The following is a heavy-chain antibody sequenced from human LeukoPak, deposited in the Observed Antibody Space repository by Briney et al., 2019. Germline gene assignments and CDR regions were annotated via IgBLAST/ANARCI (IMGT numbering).Heavy chain of an antibody. CDR2: IIPIFGTA. CDR1: GGTFSSYA. J-gene: IGHJ5*02. V-gene: IGHV1-69*01. Sequence: GSSVKVSCKASGGTFSSYAISWVRQAPGQGLEWMGGIIPIFGTANYAQKFQGRVTITADESTSTAYMELSSLRSEDTAVYYCARTLPIYSSASANWFDPWGQGTLVTVSS. D-gene: IGHD6-25*01. CDR3: ARTLPIYSSASANWFDP.